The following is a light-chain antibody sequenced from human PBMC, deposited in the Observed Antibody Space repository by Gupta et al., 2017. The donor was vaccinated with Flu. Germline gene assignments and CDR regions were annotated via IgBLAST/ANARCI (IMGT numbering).Light chain of an antibody. V-gene: IGKV2-30*01. J-gene: IGKJ1*01. CDR2: KGS. CDR1: QSLLYSDGSTY. Sequence: VTLGQPASIACRSSQSLLYSDGSTYLIWFHQRPGQSPRRLIYKGSNRDSGVPDRFSGSGSGTDFTLKISRVEAEDVGVYYCRQGKHWPPTFGQGTKVEIK. CDR3: RQGKHWPPT.